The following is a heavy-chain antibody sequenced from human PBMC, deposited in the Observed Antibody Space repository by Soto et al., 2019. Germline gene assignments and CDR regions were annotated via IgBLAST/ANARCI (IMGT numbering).Heavy chain of an antibody. J-gene: IGHJ4*02. D-gene: IGHD5-18*01. CDR1: GGTFSSYA. CDR3: ARDGLVDSALAYFDS. Sequence: ASVKVSCKASGGTFSSYAISWVRQAPGQGLEWMGIINPRGGSTSYAQKFRGRVTMTRDTSTSTVYMELTSLTSEDTAVYYCARDGLVDSALAYFDSWGQGTLVTVSS. CDR2: INPRGGST. V-gene: IGHV1-46*01.